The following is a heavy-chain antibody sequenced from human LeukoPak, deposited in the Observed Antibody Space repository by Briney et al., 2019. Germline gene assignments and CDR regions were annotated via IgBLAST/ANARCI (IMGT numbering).Heavy chain of an antibody. V-gene: IGHV3-21*01. J-gene: IGHJ4*02. D-gene: IGHD6-6*01. CDR2: ISPRSAYI. Sequence: GGSLRLSCAASRLTFNTYSMTSVRQAPGKGLECVSSISPRSAYIYYADSVRGRFTISRDNAENSLYLQMNSLRAEDTAVYYCVRGGSSSSGPPDYWGQGTLVTVSS. CDR3: VRGGSSSSGPPDY. CDR1: RLTFNTYS.